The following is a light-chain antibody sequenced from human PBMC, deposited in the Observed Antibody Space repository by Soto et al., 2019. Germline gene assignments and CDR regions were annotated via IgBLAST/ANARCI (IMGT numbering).Light chain of an antibody. CDR1: SSDVGGYNY. CDR3: SSYTSSGTRV. J-gene: IGLJ3*02. Sequence: QSALTQPASVSGSPGQSITISCTGTSSDVGGYNYVSWYQQHPGKAPKLMISEVSDRPSGVSDRFSGSKSGNTASLTISGLQSEDEADYYCSSYTSSGTRVFGGGTKLNVL. V-gene: IGLV2-14*01. CDR2: EVS.